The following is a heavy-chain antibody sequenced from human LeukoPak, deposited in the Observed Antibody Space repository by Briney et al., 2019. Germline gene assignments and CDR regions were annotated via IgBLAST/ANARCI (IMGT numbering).Heavy chain of an antibody. CDR3: ASYQSLLRFDH. Sequence: PSETLSLTCAVYGGSFSGYYWSWIRHPPGKGLEWIGEINHSGSTNYNPSLKSRVTISVDTSKNQFSLKLSSVTAADTAVYYCASYQSLLRFDHWGQGTLVTVSS. J-gene: IGHJ4*02. D-gene: IGHD2-15*01. CDR1: GGSFSGYY. CDR2: INHSGST. V-gene: IGHV4-34*01.